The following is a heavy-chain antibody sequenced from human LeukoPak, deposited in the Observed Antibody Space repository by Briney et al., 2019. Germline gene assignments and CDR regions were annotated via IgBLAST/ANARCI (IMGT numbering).Heavy chain of an antibody. J-gene: IGHJ4*02. CDR1: GFTFSSYS. D-gene: IGHD2-2*03. V-gene: IGHV3-21*01. Sequence: PGGSLRLSCAASGFTFSSYSMNWVRQAPGKGLEWVSSISSSSSYIYYADSVKGRFTISRDNAKNSLYLQMNSLRAEDTAVYYCASGYCSSTSCYSYYFDYWGQGTLVTVSS. CDR3: ASGYCSSTSCYSYYFDY. CDR2: ISSSSSYI.